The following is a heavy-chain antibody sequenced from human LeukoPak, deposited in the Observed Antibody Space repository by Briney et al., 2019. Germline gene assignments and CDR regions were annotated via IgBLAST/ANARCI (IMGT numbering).Heavy chain of an antibody. J-gene: IGHJ4*02. CDR1: GFTFSSYA. CDR3: AREPHSSCFDY. Sequence: GGSLRLSCAASGFTFSSYAMHWVRQAPGKGLEWVAVISYDGSNKYYADSVKGRFTISRDNSKNTLYLQMNILRAEDTAVYYCAREPHSSCFDYWGQGTLVTVSS. V-gene: IGHV3-30*04. CDR2: ISYDGSNK. D-gene: IGHD6-6*01.